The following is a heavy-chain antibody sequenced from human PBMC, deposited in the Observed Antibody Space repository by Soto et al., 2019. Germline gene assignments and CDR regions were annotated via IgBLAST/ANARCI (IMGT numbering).Heavy chain of an antibody. CDR3: AKDRGHGRYCSGTSCYSVDY. CDR1: GFTFNIYD. D-gene: IGHD2-2*01. Sequence: EVQLLESGGGLVQPGGSLRLSCAASGFTFNIYDMSWVRQAPGKGLQWVSSISGSGGRTFYADSVKGRFTISRDNSKNTLNLQMNSLRAEDTAVYYCAKDRGHGRYCSGTSCYSVDYWGQGTLVTVSS. CDR2: ISGSGGRT. J-gene: IGHJ4*02. V-gene: IGHV3-23*01.